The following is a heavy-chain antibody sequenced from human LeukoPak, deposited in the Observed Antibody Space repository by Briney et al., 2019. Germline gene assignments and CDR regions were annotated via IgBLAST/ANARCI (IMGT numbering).Heavy chain of an antibody. D-gene: IGHD5-24*01. CDR1: GHTFTTYH. CDR2: IDTSDGNT. Sequence: ASVKVSCKASGHTFTTYHMHWVRQAPGQGLEWVGMIDTSDGNTNYAQKFQGRVTMTRDTSTSTVYMELSYLRSEDTAVYYCAKERGYGYNHIDYWGQGTLVTVSS. CDR3: AKERGYGYNHIDY. J-gene: IGHJ4*02. V-gene: IGHV1-46*01.